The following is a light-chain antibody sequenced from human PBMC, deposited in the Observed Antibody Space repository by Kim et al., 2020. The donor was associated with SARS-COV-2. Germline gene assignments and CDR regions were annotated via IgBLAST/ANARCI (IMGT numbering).Light chain of an antibody. V-gene: IGLV6-57*03. CDR3: QSYDSSKQV. Sequence: GKTVTTTCTRSSSSIASNYGQWYQQRPGSAPTTVIYEDNQRPSGVPDRFSGAIDSSSNSASLTISGLKTEDEADYYCQSYDSSKQVFGGGTKLTVL. J-gene: IGLJ3*02. CDR2: EDN. CDR1: SSSIASNY.